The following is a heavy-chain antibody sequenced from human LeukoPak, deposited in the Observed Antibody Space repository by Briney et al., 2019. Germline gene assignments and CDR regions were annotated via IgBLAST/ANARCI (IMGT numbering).Heavy chain of an antibody. Sequence: TGGSLRLSCAASGFTFSSYAMSWVRQAPGKGLEWVSAISGSGGSTYYADSVKGRFTISRDNSKNTLYLQMNSLRAEDTAVYYCARAVVPAAMGLDYWGQGTLVTVPS. CDR2: ISGSGGST. D-gene: IGHD2-2*01. CDR1: GFTFSSYA. V-gene: IGHV3-23*01. J-gene: IGHJ4*02. CDR3: ARAVVPAAMGLDY.